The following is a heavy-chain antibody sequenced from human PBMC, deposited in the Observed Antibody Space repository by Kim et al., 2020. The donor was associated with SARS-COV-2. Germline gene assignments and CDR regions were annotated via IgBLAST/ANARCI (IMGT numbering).Heavy chain of an antibody. CDR1: GFTFSNYA. J-gene: IGHJ5*02. D-gene: IGHD3-16*01. CDR2: ISGSSSST. CDR3: AKGWGRVDP. V-gene: IGHV3-23*01. Sequence: GGSLRLSCAASGFTFSNYAMSWVRQAPGKGLQWISAISGSSSSTHFADSVKGRFTISRDNSKNTLYLQMNSLRVEDTAVYYCAKGWGRVDPWGQGTLVTVSS.